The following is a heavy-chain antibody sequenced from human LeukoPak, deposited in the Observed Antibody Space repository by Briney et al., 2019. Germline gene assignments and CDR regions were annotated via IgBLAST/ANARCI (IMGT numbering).Heavy chain of an antibody. CDR2: IYHSGST. V-gene: IGHV4-38-2*01. J-gene: IGHJ4*02. D-gene: IGHD2-2*01. CDR1: GYSISSGYY. Sequence: KPSQTLSPTCAVSGYSISSGYYWGCSRQPPGKGLEWVGSIYHSGSTYYNPSLNSRVTISVDTSKNQFSLRLSSVTAADTAVYYCARLGDIVVVPAVYFDYWGQGTLVTVSS. CDR3: ARLGDIVVVPAVYFDY.